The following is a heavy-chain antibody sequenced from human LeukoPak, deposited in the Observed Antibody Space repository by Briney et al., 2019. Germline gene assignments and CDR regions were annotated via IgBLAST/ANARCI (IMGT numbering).Heavy chain of an antibody. Sequence: ASVKVSCKASGYTFTGYCMHWVRQAPGQGLEWMGWINPNSGGTNYAQKFQGRVTMTRDTSISTAYMELSRLRSDDTAVYYCARDIVGGTVAGTFDWGQGTLVTVSS. V-gene: IGHV1-2*02. CDR1: GYTFTGYC. D-gene: IGHD6-19*01. CDR3: ARDIVGGTVAGTFD. J-gene: IGHJ4*02. CDR2: INPNSGGT.